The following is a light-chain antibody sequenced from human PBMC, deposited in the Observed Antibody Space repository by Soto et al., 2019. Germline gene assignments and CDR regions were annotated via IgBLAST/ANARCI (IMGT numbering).Light chain of an antibody. Sequence: QSALTQPASVSGSPGQSITISCTGTSSDVGSYGLVSWYQQHPGKAPQLIIYEASKRPSGVSTRFSGSRSGNTASLTLSGLQAEDEAVYHCSSYAGTDSTLVFFGGGTKVTVL. V-gene: IGLV2-23*01. J-gene: IGLJ2*01. CDR2: EAS. CDR3: SSYAGTDSTLVF. CDR1: SSDVGSYGL.